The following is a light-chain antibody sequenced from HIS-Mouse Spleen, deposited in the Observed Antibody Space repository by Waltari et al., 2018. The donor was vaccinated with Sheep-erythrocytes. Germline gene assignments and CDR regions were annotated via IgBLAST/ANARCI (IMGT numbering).Light chain of an antibody. J-gene: IGLJ2*01. CDR2: SKN. CDR3: AAWDDSLNGVV. V-gene: IGLV1-44*01. CDR1: SSNLGSNT. Sequence: QSVLTQPPSASGTPGQRVTISCSGRSSNLGSNTVTWYQQLPGTAPKLLIYSKNQRPSGVPDRFSGSKSGTSASLAISGLQSEDEADYYCAAWDDSLNGVVFGGGTKLTVL.